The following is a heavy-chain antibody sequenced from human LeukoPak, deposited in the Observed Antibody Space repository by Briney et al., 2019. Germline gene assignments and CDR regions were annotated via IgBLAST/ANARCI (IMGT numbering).Heavy chain of an antibody. CDR1: GYSIAHGFF. V-gene: IGHV4-38-2*02. CDR2: LYHSGTT. CDR3: ARVEVPRDINDWYFDL. D-gene: IGHD2-15*01. J-gene: IGHJ2*01. Sequence: PSETLSLTCTVSGYSIAHGFFWAWIRQPPGGGLEWIGSLYHSGTTYYNTSLKSRISTSVDTSKNQFSLKLRLVTAADTAVYYCARVEVPRDINDWYFDLWGRGTRVTVSS.